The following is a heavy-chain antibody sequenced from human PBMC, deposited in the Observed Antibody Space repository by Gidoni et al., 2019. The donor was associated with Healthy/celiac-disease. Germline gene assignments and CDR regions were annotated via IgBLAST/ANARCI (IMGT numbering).Heavy chain of an antibody. V-gene: IGHV3-49*04. CDR3: TRDSRLGYSNACYFDL. J-gene: IGHJ2*01. D-gene: IGHD4-4*01. CDR2: IRRRAYGGTT. CDR1: GFTFGDYA. Sequence: EVQLVESGGGLVQPGRSLRLSCTASGFTFGDYAMSWVRQAPGKGLEWVGFIRRRAYGGTTEYAESVKGRFTISRDDSKSIAYLQMNSLKTEDTAVYYCTRDSRLGYSNACYFDLWGRGTLVTVSS.